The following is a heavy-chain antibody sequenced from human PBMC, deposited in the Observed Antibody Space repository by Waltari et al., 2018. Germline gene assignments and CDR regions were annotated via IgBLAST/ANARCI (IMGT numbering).Heavy chain of an antibody. J-gene: IGHJ4*02. D-gene: IGHD6-13*01. Sequence: QVQLVQSGAEVKKPGASVKVSCKASGYTFTGYYMHWVRQAPGQGLEWRGWINPNSGGTNYEQKFQGRVTMTRDTSISTAYMELSRLRSDDTAVYYCARPARVTLAAAGTPLGYWGQGTLVTVSS. CDR2: INPNSGGT. CDR3: ARPARVTLAAAGTPLGY. V-gene: IGHV1-2*02. CDR1: GYTFTGYY.